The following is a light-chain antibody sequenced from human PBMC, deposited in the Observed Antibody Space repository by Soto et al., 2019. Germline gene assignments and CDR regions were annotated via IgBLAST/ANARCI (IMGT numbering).Light chain of an antibody. CDR1: KLGDKY. Sequence: SYELTQPPSVSVSPGQTASITCSGDKLGDKYVCWYQQKPGQSPVLVIYQDNKRPSGIPERFSGSNSGNTATLTISGTQAMDEADYYCQAWDSSTAIFGTGTKLTVL. CDR2: QDN. CDR3: QAWDSSTAI. V-gene: IGLV3-1*01. J-gene: IGLJ1*01.